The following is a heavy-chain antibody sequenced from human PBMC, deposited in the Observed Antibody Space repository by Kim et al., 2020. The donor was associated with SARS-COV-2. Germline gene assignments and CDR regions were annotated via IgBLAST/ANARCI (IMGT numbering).Heavy chain of an antibody. V-gene: IGHV4-59*13. CDR1: GGSISSYY. D-gene: IGHD4-17*01. J-gene: IGHJ2*01. CDR2: IYYSGST. CDR3: ARDRYGGQNWYFDL. Sequence: SETLSLTCTVSGGSISSYYWSWIRQPPGKGLEWIGYIYYSGSTNYNPSLKSRVTISVDTSKNQFSLKLSSVTAADTAVYYCARDRYGGQNWYFDLWGRGTLVTVSS.